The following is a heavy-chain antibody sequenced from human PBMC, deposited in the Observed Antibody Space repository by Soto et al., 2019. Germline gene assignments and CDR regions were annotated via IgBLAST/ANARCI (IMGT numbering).Heavy chain of an antibody. CDR3: ARDRRAGRNYYYYGMDV. J-gene: IGHJ6*02. CDR2: IYYSGST. V-gene: IGHV4-59*01. Sequence: SETLSLTXTVSGGSISSYYWSWIRQPPGKGLEWIGYIYYSGSTNYNPSLKSRVTISVDTSKNQFSLKLSSVTAADTAVYYCARDRRAGRNYYYYGMDVWGQGTTVTVSS. CDR1: GGSISSYY.